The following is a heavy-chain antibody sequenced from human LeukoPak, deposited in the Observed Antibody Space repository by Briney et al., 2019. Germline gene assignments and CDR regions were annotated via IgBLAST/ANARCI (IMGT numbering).Heavy chain of an antibody. Sequence: SETLSLTCTVSGDPINSYYWSWLRQPPGKGLEWVGYIFYSGSTNYNPSLKSRVTMSVDTSRNQFSLKLTSVTAADTAVYYCARDHSGFWSGYFFDYWGQGTLVTVSS. CDR2: IFYSGST. CDR1: GDPINSYY. V-gene: IGHV4-59*01. D-gene: IGHD3-3*01. CDR3: ARDHSGFWSGYFFDY. J-gene: IGHJ4*02.